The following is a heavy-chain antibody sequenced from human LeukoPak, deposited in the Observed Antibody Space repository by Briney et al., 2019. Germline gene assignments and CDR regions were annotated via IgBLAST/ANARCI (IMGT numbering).Heavy chain of an antibody. CDR2: IKSKTDGGTT. J-gene: IGHJ4*02. D-gene: IGHD2-15*01. V-gene: IGHV3-15*01. CDR1: GFTFSNAW. CDR3: TTGGVVVVVAATLADY. Sequence: GGSLRLSCAASGFTFSNAWTSWVRQAPGKGLEWVGRIKSKTDGGTTDYAAPAKGRFTISRDDSKNTLYLQMNSLKTEDTAVYYCTTGGVVVVVAATLADYWGQGTLVTVSS.